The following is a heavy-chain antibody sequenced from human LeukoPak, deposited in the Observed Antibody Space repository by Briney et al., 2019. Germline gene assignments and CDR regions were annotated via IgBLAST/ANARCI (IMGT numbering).Heavy chain of an antibody. D-gene: IGHD2-15*01. Sequence: GESLKISCKGSGYSFTNNWIGWVRQMPGKGLEWMGITYPGDSNTRYSPSFQGQVTISADKSISSAYLQWSSLKASDTAMYYCVRSPACSSGTCYPNWFDPWGQGTLVTVSS. V-gene: IGHV5-51*01. CDR2: TYPGDSNT. J-gene: IGHJ5*02. CDR3: VRSPACSSGTCYPNWFDP. CDR1: GYSFTNNW.